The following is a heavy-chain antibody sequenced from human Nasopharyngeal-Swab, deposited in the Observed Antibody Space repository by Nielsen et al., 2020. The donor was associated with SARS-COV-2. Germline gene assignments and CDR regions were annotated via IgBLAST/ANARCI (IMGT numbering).Heavy chain of an antibody. CDR2: ISSSSTYI. J-gene: IGHJ6*02. Sequence: GESLKISCAASGFTFSTYNMNWVRQVPGKGLEWISSISSSSTYIYYADSVKGRFTISRDNAKNSLYLQMNSLRAEDTAVYYCARDGLDYDFWSAYFMDVWGQGTTATVSS. CDR1: GFTFSTYN. V-gene: IGHV3-21*01. CDR3: ARDGLDYDFWSAYFMDV. D-gene: IGHD3-3*01.